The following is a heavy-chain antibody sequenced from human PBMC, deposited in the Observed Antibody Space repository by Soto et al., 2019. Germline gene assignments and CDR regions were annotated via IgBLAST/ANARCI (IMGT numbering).Heavy chain of an antibody. CDR3: AIANYGDATRAPY. V-gene: IGHV3-66*01. CDR1: GFIVSSNY. CDR2: IYSGGST. J-gene: IGHJ1*01. Sequence: GGSLRLSCAASGFIVSSNYMNWVRQTPGKGLEWVSSIYSGGSTYYANSVKGRFTISRDNSKNTLYLQMNSLRADDSAVYYCAIANYGDATRAPYWGQGTLVTVSS. D-gene: IGHD4-17*01.